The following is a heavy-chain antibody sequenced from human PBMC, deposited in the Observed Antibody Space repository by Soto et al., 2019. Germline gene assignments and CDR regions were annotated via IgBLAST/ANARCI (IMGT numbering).Heavy chain of an antibody. Sequence: GPLSLPGSTCSFTFSAYSTNWVRQAPGKGLEWVAYISTTSNTIYYADSVKGRFTIFRDNSRESLYLQMKSLRDEDTAVYYCARVRKMYYYYDMDCWGQGTTGIVS. J-gene: IGHJ6*02. CDR1: SFTFSAYS. CDR3: ARVRKMYYYYDMDC. D-gene: IGHD3-3*02. CDR2: ISTTSNTI. V-gene: IGHV3-48*02.